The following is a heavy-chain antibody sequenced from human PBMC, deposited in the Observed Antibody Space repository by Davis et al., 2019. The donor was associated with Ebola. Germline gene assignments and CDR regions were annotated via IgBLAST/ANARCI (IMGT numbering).Heavy chain of an antibody. V-gene: IGHV4-59*11. J-gene: IGHJ3*02. CDR1: GGSISSHY. Sequence: SETLSLTCTVSGGSISSHYWSWIRQPPGKGLEWIGYIYHSGSTYYNPSLKSRVTISIDRSKNQFSLKLSSVTAADTAVYYCATSYGDFLHAFDIWGQGTMVTVSS. CDR3: ATSYGDFLHAFDI. D-gene: IGHD4-17*01. CDR2: IYHSGST.